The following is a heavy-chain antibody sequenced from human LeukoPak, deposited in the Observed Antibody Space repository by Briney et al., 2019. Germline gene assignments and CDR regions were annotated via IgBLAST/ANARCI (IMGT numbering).Heavy chain of an antibody. CDR1: GFTFSSYG. V-gene: IGHV3-33*01. J-gene: IGHJ3*02. D-gene: IGHD2-15*01. CDR3: AREALGYCSGGSCYSGISRNDAFDI. CDR2: IWYDGSNK. Sequence: PGGSLRLSCAASGFTFSSYGMHWVRQAPGKGLEWVAVIWYDGSNKYYADSVKGRFTISRDNSKNTLYLQMNSLRAEDTAVYYCAREALGYCSGGSCYSGISRNDAFDIWGQGTMVTVSS.